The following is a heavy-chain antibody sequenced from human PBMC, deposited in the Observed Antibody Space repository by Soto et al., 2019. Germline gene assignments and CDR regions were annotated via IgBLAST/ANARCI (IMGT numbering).Heavy chain of an antibody. Sequence: EVQLLESVGGLVQPGGSLRLSCAASGFTFSSYAMSWVRQAPGKGLEWVSAISGSGGSTYYADSVKGRFTISSDNPKNTLYLQMNSLRAEDTAVYYCASGTSSPYYYYYGMDVWGQGTTVTVSS. J-gene: IGHJ6*02. V-gene: IGHV3-23*01. D-gene: IGHD2-2*01. CDR3: ASGTSSPYYYYYGMDV. CDR1: GFTFSSYA. CDR2: ISGSGGST.